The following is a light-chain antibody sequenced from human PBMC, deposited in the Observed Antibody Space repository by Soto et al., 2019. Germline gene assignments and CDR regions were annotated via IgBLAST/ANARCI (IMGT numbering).Light chain of an antibody. CDR2: AAS. CDR3: QQLFDSPIT. V-gene: IGKV1-39*01. Sequence: DIQMTQSPSSLSASVGDRVTITCRASQSIGGYLNWYQQKPGKAPNLLIYAASNLHSGAPSRFSGSGSGTHFTLTIISLQPEDFATYYCQQLFDSPITFGQGTRLEIK. CDR1: QSIGGY. J-gene: IGKJ5*01.